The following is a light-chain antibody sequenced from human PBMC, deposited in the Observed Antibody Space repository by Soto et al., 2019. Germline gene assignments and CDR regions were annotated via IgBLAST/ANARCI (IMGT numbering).Light chain of an antibody. V-gene: IGLV2-14*01. J-gene: IGLJ1*01. CDR3: SSYTSSRSYV. Sequence: QSALTQPASVSGSPGQSITISCTGTSSDVGGYNYVSWYQQHPGKAPKLMIYYVSNRPSGVSNRFSGSKSGNTASLTISGLQAEDEADYYCSSYTSSRSYVFGTETKLNVL. CDR1: SSDVGGYNY. CDR2: YVS.